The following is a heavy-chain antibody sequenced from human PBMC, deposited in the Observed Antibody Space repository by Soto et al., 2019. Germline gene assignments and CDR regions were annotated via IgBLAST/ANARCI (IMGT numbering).Heavy chain of an antibody. CDR3: GGDSVSSGFSV. J-gene: IGHJ4*02. D-gene: IGHD6-19*01. Sequence: GASVKVSCKASGGTFSSYAISWVRQAPGQGLEWMGGTTPLFGTANHAQNFQGRVTITEDESTSTAYMELSSLTSEDTAVYYCGGDSVSSGFSVWGQGTLVSVSS. CDR2: TTPLFGTA. CDR1: GGTFSSYA. V-gene: IGHV1-69*13.